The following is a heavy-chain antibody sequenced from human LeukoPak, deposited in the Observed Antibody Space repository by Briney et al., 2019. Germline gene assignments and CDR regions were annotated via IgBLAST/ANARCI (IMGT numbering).Heavy chain of an antibody. CDR1: GGSISSYY. CDR3: ARHTVTTQGLDY. J-gene: IGHJ4*02. D-gene: IGHD4-17*01. CDR2: IYYSGST. V-gene: IGHV4-59*08. Sequence: PSETLSLTCTVSGGSISSYYWSWIRQPPGKGLEWIGYIYYSGSTNYNPSLKSRVTISVDTSKNQFSLKLSSVTAADTAVYYCARHTVTTQGLDYWGQGTLVTVSS.